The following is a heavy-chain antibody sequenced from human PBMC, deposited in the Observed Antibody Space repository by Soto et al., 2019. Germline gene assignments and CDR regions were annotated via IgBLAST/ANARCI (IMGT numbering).Heavy chain of an antibody. CDR2: IYYSGST. J-gene: IGHJ5*02. V-gene: IGHV4-39*01. Sequence: PSETLCITCTFSDVSMSSSGYYWGWIRQPPGKGLEWIGSIYYSGSTFYNPSLKSRVTLSIDTSRNQFSLKLSSVTAADSAVYYRARGDSGTYNNWFDAWGQGTMVTVSS. D-gene: IGHD1-26*01. CDR1: DVSMSSSGYY. CDR3: ARGDSGTYNNWFDA.